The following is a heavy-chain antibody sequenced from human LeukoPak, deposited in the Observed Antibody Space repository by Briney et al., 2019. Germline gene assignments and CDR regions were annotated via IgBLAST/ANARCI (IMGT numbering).Heavy chain of an antibody. D-gene: IGHD1-1*01. J-gene: IGHJ6*03. V-gene: IGHV1-2*02. CDR3: ARDPPGYYYYYYMDA. CDR1: GYTFTGYY. CDR2: INPNSGGT. Sequence: ASVKVSCKASGYTFTGYYMHWVRQAPGQGLEWMGWINPNSGGTNYAQKFQGRVTMTRDTSISTAYMELSRLRSDDTAVYYCARDPPGYYYYYYMDAWGKGTTVTVSS.